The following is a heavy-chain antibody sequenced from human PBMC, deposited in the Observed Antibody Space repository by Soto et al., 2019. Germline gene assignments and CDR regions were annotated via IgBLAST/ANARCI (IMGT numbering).Heavy chain of an antibody. CDR1: GGSISSGGYY. D-gene: IGHD2-2*01. Sequence: SETLSLTCTVSGGSISSGGYYWSWIRQHPGKGLEWIGYIYYSGSTYYNPSLKSRVTISVDTSKNQFSLKLSSVTAADTAVYYCARSIVPAASFDCWGQGTTVTV. V-gene: IGHV4-31*03. CDR2: IYYSGST. J-gene: IGHJ4*02. CDR3: ARSIVPAASFDC.